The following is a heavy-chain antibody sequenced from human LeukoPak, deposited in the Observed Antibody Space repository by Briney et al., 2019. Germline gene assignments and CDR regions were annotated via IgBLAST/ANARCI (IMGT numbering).Heavy chain of an antibody. CDR1: GYTFTTYY. Sequence: ASVKVSCKASGYTFTTYYMHWVRQAPGQGLEWMGIINPSGGSTSYAQTFQGRVTMTRDTSTSTVYMELSSLRSEDTAVYYCASRGQVASPPPRDYYYGMDVWGQGTTVTVSS. D-gene: IGHD3-16*01. V-gene: IGHV1-46*01. CDR3: ASRGQVASPPPRDYYYGMDV. J-gene: IGHJ6*02. CDR2: INPSGGST.